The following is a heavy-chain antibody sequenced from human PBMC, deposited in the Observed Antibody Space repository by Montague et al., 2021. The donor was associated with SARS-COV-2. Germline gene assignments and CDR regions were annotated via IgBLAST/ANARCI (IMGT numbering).Heavy chain of an antibody. V-gene: IGHV4-59*01. CDR3: ARVGNYLVVY. CDR2: SA. J-gene: IGHJ4*02. D-gene: IGHD2-15*01. Sequence: SANYNPSLKSRVTISVDTSNNQFSLKLKSMSAADTAVYYCARVGNYLVVYWGQVILATVSS.